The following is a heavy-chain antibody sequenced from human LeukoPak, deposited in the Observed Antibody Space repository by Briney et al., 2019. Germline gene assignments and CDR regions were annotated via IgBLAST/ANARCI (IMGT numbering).Heavy chain of an antibody. CDR2: IHPDSGNT. J-gene: IGHJ4*02. D-gene: IGHD2-2*01. CDR1: GYTFSEFE. V-gene: IGHV1-8*01. CDR3: AKDRHSVVVATTEDY. Sequence: ASVKVSCKASGYTFSEFEIHWVRQATGQGLEWMGWIHPDSGNTDYAQKFQGRLTMTRETSTTTAYMELSSLRSEDTAVYYCAKDRHSVVVATTEDYWGQGTLVTVSS.